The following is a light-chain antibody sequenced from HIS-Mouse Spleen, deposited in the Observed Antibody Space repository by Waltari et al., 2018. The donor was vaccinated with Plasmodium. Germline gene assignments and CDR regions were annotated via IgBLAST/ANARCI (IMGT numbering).Light chain of an antibody. CDR1: SSDVGGYNY. J-gene: IGLJ1*01. Sequence: LTQPRSVSGSPGQSVTISCTGTSSDVGGYNYVSWYQQHPGKAPKLMIYDVSKRPSGVPDRFSGSKSGNTASLTISGLQAEDEADYYCCSYAGSYTFVFGTGTKVTVL. CDR2: DVS. CDR3: CSYAGSYTFV. V-gene: IGLV2-11*01.